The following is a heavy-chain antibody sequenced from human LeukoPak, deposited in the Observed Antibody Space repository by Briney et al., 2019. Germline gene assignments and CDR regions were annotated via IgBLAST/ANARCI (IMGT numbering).Heavy chain of an antibody. J-gene: IGHJ5*02. CDR1: GGSFSGYY. CDR2: INHSGST. Sequence: SETLSLTCAVYGGSFSGYYWSWIPQPPGKGLERIGEINHSGSTNYNPSLKSRVTISVDTSKNQFSLKLSSVTAADTAVYYCAGDVVVPAAVDWFDPWGQGTLVTVSS. D-gene: IGHD2-2*01. V-gene: IGHV4-34*01. CDR3: AGDVVVPAAVDWFDP.